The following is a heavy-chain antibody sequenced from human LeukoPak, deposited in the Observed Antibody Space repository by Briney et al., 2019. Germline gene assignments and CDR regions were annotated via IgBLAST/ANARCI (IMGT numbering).Heavy chain of an antibody. D-gene: IGHD6-13*01. V-gene: IGHV3-11*04. CDR3: ARDGSRSWSLNTWFDP. CDR1: GFTFSDYY. CDR2: ISNSGSIL. J-gene: IGHJ5*02. Sequence: GGSLRLSCAASGFTFSDYYMTWIRQAPGKGLERVAYISNSGSILYYADSVKGRFTISRDNAKNSLFLQMNSLRAEDTAVYYCARDGSRSWSLNTWFDPWGQGAQVTVSS.